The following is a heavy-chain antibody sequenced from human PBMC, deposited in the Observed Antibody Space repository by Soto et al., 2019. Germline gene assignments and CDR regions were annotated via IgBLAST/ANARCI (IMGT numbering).Heavy chain of an antibody. CDR1: GGSISSYY. Sequence: SETLSLTCTVSGGSISSYYWSWIRQPPGKGLQWIGYIYYSGSTNCNPSLKSRVTISVDTSKNQFSLKLSSVTAADTAVYYCARVRGLDYYYYMDVWGKGTTVTVSS. CDR2: IYYSGST. D-gene: IGHD2-15*01. J-gene: IGHJ6*03. V-gene: IGHV4-59*01. CDR3: ARVRGLDYYYYMDV.